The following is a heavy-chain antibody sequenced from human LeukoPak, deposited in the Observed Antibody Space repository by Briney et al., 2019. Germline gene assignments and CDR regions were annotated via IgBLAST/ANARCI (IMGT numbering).Heavy chain of an antibody. D-gene: IGHD2-15*01. CDR3: ARVYCSGGSCFLCYFDY. V-gene: IGHV4-59*01. CDR1: GGSISSYY. CDR2: IYYSGST. Sequence: NPSETLSLTCTVSGGSISSYYWSWIRQPPGKGLEWIGYIYYSGSTNYNPSLKSRVTISVDTSKNQFSLKLSSVTAADTAVYYCARVYCSGGSCFLCYFDYWGQGTLVTVSS. J-gene: IGHJ4*02.